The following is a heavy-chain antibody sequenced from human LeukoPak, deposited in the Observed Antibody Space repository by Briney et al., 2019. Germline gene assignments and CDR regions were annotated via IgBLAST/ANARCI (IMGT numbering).Heavy chain of an antibody. Sequence: SCKASGYTFTGDYMHWVRQAPGKGLEWVAVISYDGSNKYYADSVKGRFTISRDNSKNTLYLQMNSLRAEDTAVYYCASPLIVGATTGYFDYWGQGTLVTVSS. CDR2: ISYDGSNK. J-gene: IGHJ4*02. V-gene: IGHV3-30-3*01. D-gene: IGHD1-26*01. CDR3: ASPLIVGATTGYFDY. CDR1: GYTFTGDY.